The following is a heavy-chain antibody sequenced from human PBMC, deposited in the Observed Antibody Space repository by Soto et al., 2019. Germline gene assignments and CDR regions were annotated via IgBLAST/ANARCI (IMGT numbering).Heavy chain of an antibody. CDR2: SYYSGTT. D-gene: IGHD1-7*01. V-gene: IGHV4-59*01. CDR1: GGSINNYY. CDR3: ARRQDWNYRFDN. Sequence: SETLSLTCTVSGGSINNYYWSWIRQSPGRGLEWIGCSYYSGTTNYNPSLSSRVTISIGASKTQFSLRLRSVTAADTAVYYCARRQDWNYRFDNWGPGILVTVSS. J-gene: IGHJ4*02.